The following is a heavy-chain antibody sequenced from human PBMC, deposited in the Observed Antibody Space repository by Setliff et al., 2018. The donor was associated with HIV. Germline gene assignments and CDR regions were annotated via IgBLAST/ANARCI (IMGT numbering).Heavy chain of an antibody. CDR1: HGSFSGYY. J-gene: IGHJ4*02. V-gene: IGHV4-34*01. Sequence: PSETLSLTCAFYHGSFSGYYWSWIRQPPGKGLEWIGEINHSGNTNYNPSLERRVTISADTSQNQFSLNLTSVTAADTAVYYCATGLTMTPDYWGQGSLVTVSS. CDR3: ATGLTMTPDY. CDR2: INHSGNT. D-gene: IGHD7-27*01.